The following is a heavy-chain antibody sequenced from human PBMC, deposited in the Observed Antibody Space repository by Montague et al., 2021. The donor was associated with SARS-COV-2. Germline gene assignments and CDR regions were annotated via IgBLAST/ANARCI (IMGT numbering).Heavy chain of an antibody. V-gene: IGHV4-59*01. CDR2: ISDSGST. CDR3: ARGCLSYFGAGSHRYGMGV. J-gene: IGHJ6*02. Sequence: SETLSLTCSVSGTSITSYYWNWIRQPPGKGLEWIGYISDSGSTNYSPSLKSRVTMSVDTSKNQMSLKLTSVTAADTAVYYCARGCLSYFGAGSHRYGMGVWGQGTTVTVSS. D-gene: IGHD3-10*01. CDR1: GTSITSYY.